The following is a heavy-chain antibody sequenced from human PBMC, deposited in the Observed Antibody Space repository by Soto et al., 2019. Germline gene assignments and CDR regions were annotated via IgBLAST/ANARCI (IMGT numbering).Heavy chain of an antibody. CDR1: GGTLSSYG. Sequence: QVQLVQSGAEVKKPGSSVKVSCKASGGTLSSYGVNWVRQAPGQGLEWMGGIIPIFGAANYAQKFQGRVTITADQSTGTAYMELSNLKSEDTAVYYCARGRGMGYYYGMDVWRQGTTVTVSS. CDR3: ARGRGMGYYYGMDV. V-gene: IGHV1-69*01. D-gene: IGHD3-16*01. J-gene: IGHJ6*02. CDR2: IIPIFGAA.